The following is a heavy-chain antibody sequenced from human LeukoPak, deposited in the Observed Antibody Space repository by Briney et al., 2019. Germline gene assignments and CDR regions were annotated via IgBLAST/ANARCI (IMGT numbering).Heavy chain of an antibody. CDR3: AREASGNYHVFDS. CDR1: GFIFSNYF. J-gene: IGHJ4*02. CDR2: ISNSGRST. D-gene: IGHD1-26*01. V-gene: IGHV3-11*04. Sequence: GGSLRLSCAASGFIFSNYFMRWIRQAPGKGREWVSYISNSGRSTNYADAVKGRFTISRDNAKKSVYLEMTDLRAEDPAVYYCAREASGNYHVFDSWGQGTLVTVSS.